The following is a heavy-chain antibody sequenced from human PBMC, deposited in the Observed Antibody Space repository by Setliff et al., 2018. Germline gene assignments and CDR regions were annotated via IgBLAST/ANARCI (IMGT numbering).Heavy chain of an antibody. CDR1: EYNFRSYG. CDR2: INPNSGHT. V-gene: IGHV1-2*02. CDR3: ARVSLVGANSGLCEY. Sequence: ASVKVSCKASEYNFRSYGLNWVRQAPGQGLEWMGWINPNSGHTNYAQNFQGRVTMTMDASITTVYMELRNLTSDDTAVYYCARVSLVGANSGLCEYWGQGTLVTVSS. D-gene: IGHD1-26*01. J-gene: IGHJ4*02.